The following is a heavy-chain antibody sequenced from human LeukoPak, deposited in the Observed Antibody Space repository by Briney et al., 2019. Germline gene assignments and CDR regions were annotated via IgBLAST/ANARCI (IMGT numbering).Heavy chain of an antibody. V-gene: IGHV3-21*01. CDR3: TRDRGKTYYNFSSGYYTGAGSYYMDV. J-gene: IGHJ6*03. D-gene: IGHD3-3*01. CDR2: ITTSSSSI. Sequence: AGGSLRLSCEASGFTFSTYSLNWVRQAPGKGLEWVSSITTSSSSIYYADSVKGRSTISRDNARSSLYLRMNSLRAEDTAVYYCTRDRGKTYYNFSSGYYTGAGSYYMDVWGKGTTVTVSS. CDR1: GFTFSTYS.